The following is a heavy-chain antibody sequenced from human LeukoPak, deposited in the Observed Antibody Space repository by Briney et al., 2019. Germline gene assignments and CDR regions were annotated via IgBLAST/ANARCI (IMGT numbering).Heavy chain of an antibody. J-gene: IGHJ4*02. CDR3: ARGPYYYGSGSYSYYFDY. CDR1: GGSISSGGYS. D-gene: IGHD3-10*01. Sequence: SETLSLTCAVSGGSISSGGYSWSWIRQPPGKDLEWFVYISHSGSTSYNPSLKSRVTISVDRSKNQFSLKLNSVTAADTAVYYCARGPYYYGSGSYSYYFDYWGQGTLVTVSS. CDR2: ISHSGST. V-gene: IGHV4-30-2*01.